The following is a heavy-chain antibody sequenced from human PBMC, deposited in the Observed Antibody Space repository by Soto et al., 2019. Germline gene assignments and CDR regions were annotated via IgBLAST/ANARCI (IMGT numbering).Heavy chain of an antibody. J-gene: IGHJ6*02. D-gene: IGHD3-16*02. Sequence: GGSLRLACAASGFTFSSYSRNWVRQAQGKGLECVSSISSSSSYIYYADSVKGRFTISRDNAKNSLYLQMNSLRAEDTAVYYCARDGSYDYVWGSYRPHYYYGMDVWGQGTTVTVYS. CDR2: ISSSSSYI. CDR1: GFTFSSYS. V-gene: IGHV3-21*01. CDR3: ARDGSYDYVWGSYRPHYYYGMDV.